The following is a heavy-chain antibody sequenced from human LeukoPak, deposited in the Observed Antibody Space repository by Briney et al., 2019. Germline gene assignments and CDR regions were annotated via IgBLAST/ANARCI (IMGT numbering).Heavy chain of an antibody. CDR3: ARRHNVGFDY. Sequence: KTSQTLSLTCTVSGGSISSGGYYWSWIRQPPGKGLEWIGEINHSGSTNYNPSLKSRVTISVDTSKNQFSLKLSSVTAADTAVYYCARRHNVGFDYWGQGTLVTVSS. V-gene: IGHV4-30-2*01. CDR2: INHSGST. D-gene: IGHD1-14*01. J-gene: IGHJ4*02. CDR1: GGSISSGGYY.